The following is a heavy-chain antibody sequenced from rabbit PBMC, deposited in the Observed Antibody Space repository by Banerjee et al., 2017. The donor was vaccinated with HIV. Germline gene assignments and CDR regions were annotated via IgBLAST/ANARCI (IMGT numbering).Heavy chain of an antibody. CDR2: IYSSNGDK. D-gene: IGHD7-1*01. CDR1: GSDISSNA. CDR3: ARDRDGDAGYGSLAL. V-gene: IGHV1S47*01. J-gene: IGHJ4*01. Sequence: QEQLVESGGGLVQPEGSLTLTCKASGSDISSNAMCWVRQAPGKGLELIACIYSSNGDKWYASWVNGRFTISRSTSLNTVDLKMTSLTVADTATHFCARDRDGDAGYGSLALWGPGTLVTVS.